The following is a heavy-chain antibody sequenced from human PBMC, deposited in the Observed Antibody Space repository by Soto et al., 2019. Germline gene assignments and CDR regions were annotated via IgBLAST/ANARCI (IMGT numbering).Heavy chain of an antibody. Sequence: QVQLVQSGAEVKKPGASVKVSCKASGYTFTSYAMHWVRQAPGQRLEWMGWINAGNGNTKYSQKFQGRVTITRDTSASTAYMELSSLSSEDPAVSYCARALGVGAASDYWGQVPLVTVSS. V-gene: IGHV1-3*01. J-gene: IGHJ4*02. D-gene: IGHD1-26*01. CDR3: ARALGVGAASDY. CDR2: INAGNGNT. CDR1: GYTFTSYA.